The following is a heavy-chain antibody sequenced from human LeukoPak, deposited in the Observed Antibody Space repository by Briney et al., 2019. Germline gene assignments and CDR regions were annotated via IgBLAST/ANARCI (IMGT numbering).Heavy chain of an antibody. CDR2: IRPSNGNR. CDR1: GYDFSTYG. CDR3: AGYCGGGSCADS. Sequence: ASVKVSCRTSGYDFSTYGITWVRQAPGQGLEYMGWIRPSNGNRNYAQKVQDRVTLTTDTSTSTVYMELRSLRSDDTAVYYCAGYCGGGSCADSWGQGTLVTVSS. V-gene: IGHV1-18*01. D-gene: IGHD2-15*01. J-gene: IGHJ4*02.